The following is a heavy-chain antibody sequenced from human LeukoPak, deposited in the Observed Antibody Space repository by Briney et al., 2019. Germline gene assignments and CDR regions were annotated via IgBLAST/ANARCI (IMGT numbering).Heavy chain of an antibody. J-gene: IGHJ6*03. CDR1: GGSFSGYY. CDR3: ARGTGYYYYYMDV. Sequence: SETLSLTCAVYGGSFSGYYWSWIRQPPGKGLEWIGEINHSGSTHYNPSLKSRVTISVDTSKNQFSLKLSSVTAADTAVYYCARGTGYYYYYMDVWGKGTTVTVSS. D-gene: IGHD4-17*01. CDR2: INHSGST. V-gene: IGHV4-34*01.